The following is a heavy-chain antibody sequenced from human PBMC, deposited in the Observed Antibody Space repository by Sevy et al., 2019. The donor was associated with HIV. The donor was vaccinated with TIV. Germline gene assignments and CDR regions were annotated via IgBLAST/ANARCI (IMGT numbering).Heavy chain of an antibody. D-gene: IGHD6-19*01. CDR3: AAFDAVAAPFDY. CDR1: GYTLTELS. Sequence: ASVKVSCKVSGYTLTELSMHWVRQAPGKGLEWMGGFDPEDGETIYAQKFQGRVTMTEDTSTDTAYMELSSLRSEDTAVYYCAAFDAVAAPFDYWGQGTLVTVSS. J-gene: IGHJ4*02. V-gene: IGHV1-24*01. CDR2: FDPEDGET.